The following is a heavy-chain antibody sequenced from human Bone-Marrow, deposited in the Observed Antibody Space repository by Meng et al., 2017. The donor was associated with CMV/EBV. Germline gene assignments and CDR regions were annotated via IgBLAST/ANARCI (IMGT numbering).Heavy chain of an antibody. V-gene: IGHV3-7*01. CDR2: IKQDGSEK. Sequence: GESLKISCAASGFTFSSYWMSWVRQAPGKGLEWVANIKQDGSEKYYVDSVKGRFTISRDNAKNSLYLQMNSLRAEDTAVYYCARKRLIAAAGTENWFDPWGQGTLVTV. CDR1: GFTFSSYW. CDR3: ARKRLIAAAGTENWFDP. D-gene: IGHD6-13*01. J-gene: IGHJ5*02.